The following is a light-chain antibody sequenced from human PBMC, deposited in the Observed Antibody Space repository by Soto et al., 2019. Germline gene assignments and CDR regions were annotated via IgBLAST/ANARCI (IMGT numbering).Light chain of an antibody. CDR2: EVT. V-gene: IGLV2-14*01. CDR3: GSYSSTTTREV. Sequence: QSVLAQPASASGSPGQSITISCTGASSDVGGYDFVSWYQHHPGTPPKLIIYEVTHRPSGVSHRFSGSKSASTAPLTISGLQVEDEADYFCGSYSSTTTREVFGTGTKVTVL. CDR1: SSDVGGYDF. J-gene: IGLJ1*01.